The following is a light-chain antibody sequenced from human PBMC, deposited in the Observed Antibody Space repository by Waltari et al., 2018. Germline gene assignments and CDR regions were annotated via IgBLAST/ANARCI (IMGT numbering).Light chain of an antibody. CDR1: RRHSNFA. CDR3: QTWGTGIQV. CDR2: LRSDGSH. V-gene: IGLV4-69*01. J-gene: IGLJ2*01. Sequence: QLVLTQSPSAPASPGASVKLTCTLSRRHSNFAIAWHQQQPEKGPRYLMKLRSDGSHSKGDGIPDRFSGSSSGAERYLTISSLQSEDEADYYCQTWGTGIQVFGGGTKLTVL.